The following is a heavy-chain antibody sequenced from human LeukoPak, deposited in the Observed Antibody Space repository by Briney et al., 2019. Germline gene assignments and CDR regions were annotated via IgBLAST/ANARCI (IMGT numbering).Heavy chain of an antibody. D-gene: IGHD3-16*02. CDR2: IDHTGST. V-gene: IGHV4-59*12. CDR3: ARRRHYDYVWGSYRYTRGLDY. CDR1: DDSITIYY. J-gene: IGHJ4*02. Sequence: SETLSLTCTVSDDSITIYYWTWIRQPPGKGLEWIGYIDHTGSTNYNPSLNSRVTISRDTSKNQFSLKLSSVTAADTAVYYCARRRHYDYVWGSYRYTRGLDYWGQGTLVTVSS.